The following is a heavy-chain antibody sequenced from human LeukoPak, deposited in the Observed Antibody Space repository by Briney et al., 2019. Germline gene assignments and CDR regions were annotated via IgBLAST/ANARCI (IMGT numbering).Heavy chain of an antibody. CDR2: IYYSGST. V-gene: IGHV4-31*03. CDR3: ARAYVVVTAILWFDP. CDR1: GGSISSGGYY. Sequence: SQTLSLTCTVSGGSISSGGYYWSWIRQHPGKGLEWIGYIYYSGSTYYDPSLKSRVTISVDTSKNQFSLKLSSVTAADTAVYYCARAYVVVTAILWFDPWGQGTLVTVSS. D-gene: IGHD2-21*02. J-gene: IGHJ5*02.